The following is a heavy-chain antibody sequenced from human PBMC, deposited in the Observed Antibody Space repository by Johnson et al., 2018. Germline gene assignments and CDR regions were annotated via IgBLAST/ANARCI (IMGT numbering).Heavy chain of an antibody. V-gene: IGHV3-33*01. J-gene: IGHJ3*02. CDR3: VRDRTTVVTPDAFDI. CDR1: GFTFSSYG. Sequence: VQLVESGGGVVQPGRSLRLPCVASGFTFSSYGMHWVRQAPGKGLEWVAVIWYAESNKYYADSVKGRFTISRDNSKNTLYLQMNSLRPEDTAVFYCVRDRTTVVTPDAFDIWGQGTVVTVSS. D-gene: IGHD4-23*01. CDR2: IWYAESNK.